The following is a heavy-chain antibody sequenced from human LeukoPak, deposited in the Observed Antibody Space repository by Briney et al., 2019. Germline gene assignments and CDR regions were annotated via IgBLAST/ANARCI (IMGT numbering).Heavy chain of an antibody. Sequence: ASVKVSCKASRYTFTRYAISWGRQAPGQGLEWMGWISTYNGDTNYAQNLQGRVTMTRDTSSTSAYMELRSLRSDGTAVYYCARDPSNTSGRYIYFDSWSQGTLVTVSS. CDR3: ARDPSNTSGRYIYFDS. CDR1: RYTFTRYA. D-gene: IGHD6-25*01. CDR2: ISTYNGDT. V-gene: IGHV1-18*04. J-gene: IGHJ4*02.